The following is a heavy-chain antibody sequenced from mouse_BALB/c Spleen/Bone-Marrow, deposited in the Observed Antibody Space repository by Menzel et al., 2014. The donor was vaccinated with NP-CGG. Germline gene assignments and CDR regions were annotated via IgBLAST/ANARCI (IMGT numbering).Heavy chain of an antibody. J-gene: IGHJ4*01. CDR1: GFSLTSYG. CDR3: ARAPLYYGSSIYAMDY. CDR2: MWAGGST. D-gene: IGHD1-1*01. V-gene: IGHV2-9*02. Sequence: VQLQESGPGLVAPSQSLSISCTVSGFSLTSYGVHWVRQPPGKGLEWLGVMWAGGSTDYNSALMSGLSITKDNSKSQLFLKMNSLQTDDTAMYFCARAPLYYGSSIYAMDYWGQGTSVTVSS.